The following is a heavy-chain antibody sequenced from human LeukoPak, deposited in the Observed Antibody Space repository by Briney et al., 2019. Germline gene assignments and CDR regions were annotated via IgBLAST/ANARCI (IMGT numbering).Heavy chain of an antibody. CDR2: INPNSGDT. D-gene: IGHD7-27*01. V-gene: IGHV1-2*02. CDR1: GYTFTGPY. J-gene: IGHJ4*02. CDR3: AREREANWGLDY. Sequence: ASVKVSCKASGYTFTGPYIHWVRQAPGQGFEWMGWINPNSGDTNYAQNFQGRVTMTRDTSISTAYMELSRLRFDDTAVYYCAREREANWGLDYWGQGTLVTVSS.